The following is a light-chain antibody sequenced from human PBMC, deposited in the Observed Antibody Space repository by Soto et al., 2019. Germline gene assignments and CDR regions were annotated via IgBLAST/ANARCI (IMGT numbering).Light chain of an antibody. CDR1: SSDVGSYNR. CDR3: SSYTSSSTYV. CDR2: EVS. Sequence: QSALTQPPSVSGYPGQSVTISCTGTSSDVGSYNRVSWYQQPPGTAPKLIIYEVSNRPSGVPDRFSGSKSANTASLTISGLQAEDEADYYCSSYTSSSTYVFGTGTKLTVL. V-gene: IGLV2-18*02. J-gene: IGLJ1*01.